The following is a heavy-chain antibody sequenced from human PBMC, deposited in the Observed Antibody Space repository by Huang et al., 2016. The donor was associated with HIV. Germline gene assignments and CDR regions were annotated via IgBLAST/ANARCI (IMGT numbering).Heavy chain of an antibody. J-gene: IGHJ6*03. CDR3: ASRTTVTTTSNYHYFYMDV. D-gene: IGHD4-17*01. CDR1: GGSISSSSYY. CDR2: ISLIGNG. Sequence: QLQLQESGPGLVKPSETLSLTCTVSGGSISSSSYYGGWIRQSPGKGLEWIGSISLIGNGYYNPSLKSRVTMSVDRSSNQFSLKMHSVTAADTAVYYCASRTTVTTTSNYHYFYMDVWGKGTTVIVSS. V-gene: IGHV4-39*01.